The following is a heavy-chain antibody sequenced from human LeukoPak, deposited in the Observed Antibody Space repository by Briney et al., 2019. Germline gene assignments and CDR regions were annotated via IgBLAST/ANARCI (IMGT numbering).Heavy chain of an antibody. V-gene: IGHV3-21*01. Sequence: GGSLRLSCAASGFTFSSYSMNWVRQAPGKGLEWVSSISSSSSFIYYADSVKGRFTISRDNAKNALYLKMNSLRAEDTAVYYCARGAFDIWGQGTMVTVSS. J-gene: IGHJ3*02. CDR2: ISSSSSFI. CDR1: GFTFSSYS. CDR3: ARGAFDI.